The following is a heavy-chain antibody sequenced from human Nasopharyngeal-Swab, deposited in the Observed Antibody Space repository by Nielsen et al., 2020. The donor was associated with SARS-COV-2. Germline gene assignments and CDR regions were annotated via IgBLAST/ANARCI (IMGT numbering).Heavy chain of an antibody. CDR1: GDSVSSNSAA. CDR3: ARGVGSTSYYYYGMDV. Sequence: SETLSLTCAISGDSVSSNSAAWDWIRQSPSRGLEWLGRTYYRSKWYNDYAVSVKSRITINPDTSKNQFSLQLNSVTPEDTAVYYCARGVGSTSYYYYGMDVWGQGTTVTVSS. V-gene: IGHV6-1*01. CDR2: TYYRSKWYN. D-gene: IGHD2-2*01. J-gene: IGHJ6*02.